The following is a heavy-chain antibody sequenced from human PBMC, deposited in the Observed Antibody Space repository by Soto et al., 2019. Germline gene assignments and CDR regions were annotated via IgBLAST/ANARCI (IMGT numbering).Heavy chain of an antibody. CDR1: GFTFSSYW. J-gene: IGHJ4*02. D-gene: IGHD3-16*02. Sequence: EVQLVESGGGLVQPGGSLRLSRAAAGFTFSSYWMHWVRQAPGKGLVWVSRINSDGSSTSYADSVKGRFTISRDNAKNTLYLQMNSLRAEDTAVYYCARGRDYVWGSYRPGDDYWGQGTLVTVSS. V-gene: IGHV3-74*01. CDR3: ARGRDYVWGSYRPGDDY. CDR2: INSDGSST.